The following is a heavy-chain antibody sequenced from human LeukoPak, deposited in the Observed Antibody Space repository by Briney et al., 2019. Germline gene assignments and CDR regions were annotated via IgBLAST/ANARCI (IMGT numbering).Heavy chain of an antibody. V-gene: IGHV3-7*01. CDR2: IKQDGSEK. CDR1: GFTFSSHW. J-gene: IGHJ4*02. CDR3: ARLSYYDFWSGYYPSLFDY. Sequence: GGSLRLSCAASGFTFSSHWMSWVRQAPGKGLEWVPNIKQDGSEKYYVDSVKGRFTISRDNAKNSLYLQMNSLRAEDTAVYYCARLSYYDFWSGYYPSLFDYWGQGTLVTVSS. D-gene: IGHD3-3*01.